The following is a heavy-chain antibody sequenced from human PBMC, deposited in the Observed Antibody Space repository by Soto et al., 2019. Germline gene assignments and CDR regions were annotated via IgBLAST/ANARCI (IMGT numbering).Heavy chain of an antibody. CDR2: IYYSGST. D-gene: IGHD2-15*01. V-gene: IGHV4-59*08. Sequence: SETLSLTCTVSGGSISSYYWSWIRQPPGKGLEWIGYIYYSGSTNYNPSLKSRVTISVDTSKNQFSLKLSSVTAADTAVYYCARHPGGTPDYLQDASTGEGENWFDPWGQGTLVTVSS. CDR1: GGSISSYY. J-gene: IGHJ5*02. CDR3: ARHPGGTPDYLQDASTGEGENWFDP.